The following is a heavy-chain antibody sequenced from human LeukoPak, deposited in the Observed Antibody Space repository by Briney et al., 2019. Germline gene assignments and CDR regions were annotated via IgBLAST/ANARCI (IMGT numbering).Heavy chain of an antibody. J-gene: IGHJ5*02. Sequence: GGSQRLSCAASGFTFSSYEMNWVRQAPGKGLEWVSYISSSGSTIYYADSVKGRFTISRDNAKNSLYLQMNSLRAEDTAVYYCARDQDYGDGFWFDPWGQGTLVTVSS. CDR3: ARDQDYGDGFWFDP. CDR1: GFTFSSYE. D-gene: IGHD4-17*01. V-gene: IGHV3-48*03. CDR2: ISSSGSTI.